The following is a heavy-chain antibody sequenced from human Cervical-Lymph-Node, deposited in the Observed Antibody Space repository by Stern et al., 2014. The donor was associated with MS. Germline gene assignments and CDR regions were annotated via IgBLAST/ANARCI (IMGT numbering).Heavy chain of an antibody. Sequence: VQLVQSGAEVRKPGESLKISCKVSGYSFANFWIGWVRQVPGKGLEWMGIIYPGDSDTSYSPTFQGQVTLSADESISTAYLQWRSLKASDSGIYYCARRGLGYDGADHWGQGALVTVSS. V-gene: IGHV5-51*03. J-gene: IGHJ4*02. CDR3: ARRGLGYDGADH. CDR1: GYSFANFW. D-gene: IGHD3-16*01. CDR2: IYPGDSDT.